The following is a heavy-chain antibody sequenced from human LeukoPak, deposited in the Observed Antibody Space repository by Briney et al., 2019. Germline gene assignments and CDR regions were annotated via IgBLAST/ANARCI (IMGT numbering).Heavy chain of an antibody. CDR2: IYYSGST. D-gene: IGHD3-16*02. J-gene: IGHJ3*02. CDR3: ARGAPTAMRALAFDI. CDR1: GGSISSYY. Sequence: PSETLSLTCTVSGGSISSYYWSWIRQPPGKGLEWIGYIYYSGSTNYNPSLKSRVTISVDTSKNQFSLKLSSVTAADTAVYYCARGAPTAMRALAFDIWGQGTMVTVSS. V-gene: IGHV4-59*01.